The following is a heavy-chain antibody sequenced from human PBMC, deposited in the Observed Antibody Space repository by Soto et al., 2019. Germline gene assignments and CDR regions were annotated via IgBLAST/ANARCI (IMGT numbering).Heavy chain of an antibody. CDR2: IYYSGST. CDR1: GGSVSSGSYY. CDR3: ARVYYYGSGKEYCMDV. Sequence: SETLSLTCTVSGGSVSSGSYYWSWIRQPPGKGLEWIGYIYYSGSTNYNPSLKSRVTISVDTSKNQFSLKLSSVTAADTAVYYCARVYYYGSGKEYCMDVWGQGTXVTVSS. D-gene: IGHD3-10*01. V-gene: IGHV4-61*01. J-gene: IGHJ6*02.